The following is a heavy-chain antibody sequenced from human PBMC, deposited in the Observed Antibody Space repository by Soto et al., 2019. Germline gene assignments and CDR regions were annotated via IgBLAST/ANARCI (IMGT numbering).Heavy chain of an antibody. CDR2: IYWDDDK. V-gene: IGHV2-5*02. CDR3: AYLPCSGGSCYWFAYSGMDV. D-gene: IGHD2-15*01. Sequence: QITLKESGPTLVKPTQTLTLTCTFSGFSLSTSGVGVAWIRQPPGKALEWLALIYWDDDKGYRPSLETRLTIPKATSNHQVVRTMTNMDSVDTATEYWAYLPCSGGSCYWFAYSGMDVWGQGTTVTVSS. J-gene: IGHJ6*02. CDR1: GFSLSTSGVG.